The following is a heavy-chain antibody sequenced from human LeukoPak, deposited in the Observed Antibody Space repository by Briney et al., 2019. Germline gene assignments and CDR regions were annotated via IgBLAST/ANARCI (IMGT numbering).Heavy chain of an antibody. CDR2: ISAYNGNT. Sequence: GASVTVSCKASGYTFTSYGISWVRQAPGKGREGVGWISAYNGNTNYAQKLQGRVTMTTDTSTSTAYMELRSLRSDDAAVYYCARLRLGELSSGFDYWGQGTLVTVSS. D-gene: IGHD3-16*02. CDR1: GYTFTSYG. J-gene: IGHJ4*02. CDR3: ARLRLGELSSGFDY. V-gene: IGHV1-18*01.